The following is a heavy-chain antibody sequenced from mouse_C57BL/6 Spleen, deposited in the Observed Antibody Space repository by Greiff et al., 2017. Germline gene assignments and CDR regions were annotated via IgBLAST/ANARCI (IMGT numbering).Heavy chain of an antibody. CDR3: ARLGVGGYFDY. CDR2: IYPGSGST. V-gene: IGHV1-55*01. Sequence: QVQLQQPGAELVKPGASVKMSCKASGYTFTSYWITWVKQRPGQGLEWLGDIYPGSGSTNYNEKFKSKATLTVDKSASTAYMQLSSLTSEDSAVYYCARLGVGGYFDYWGQGTTRTVSS. CDR1: GYTFTSYW. J-gene: IGHJ2*01. D-gene: IGHD1-1*02.